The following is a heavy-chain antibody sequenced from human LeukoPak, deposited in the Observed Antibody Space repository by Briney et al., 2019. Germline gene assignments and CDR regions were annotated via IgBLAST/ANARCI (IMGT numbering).Heavy chain of an antibody. Sequence: GRSLRLSCAASGFTFSSYAMHWVRQAPGKGLEWVAVISYDGSNKYYADSVEGRFTISRDNSKNTLYLQMNSLRAEDTAVYYCAREVSSSWYQFDYWGQGTLVTVSS. J-gene: IGHJ4*02. CDR2: ISYDGSNK. D-gene: IGHD6-13*01. V-gene: IGHV3-30*04. CDR3: AREVSSSWYQFDY. CDR1: GFTFSSYA.